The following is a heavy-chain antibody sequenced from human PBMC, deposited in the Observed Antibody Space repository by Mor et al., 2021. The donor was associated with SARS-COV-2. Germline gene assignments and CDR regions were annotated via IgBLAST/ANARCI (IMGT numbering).Heavy chain of an antibody. D-gene: IGHD6-13*01. J-gene: IGHJ4*02. V-gene: IGHV3-73*01. CDR3: TPLIAAAGGY. Sequence: AYAASVKGRFTISRDDSKNTAYLQMNSLKTEDTAVYYWTPLIAAAGGYWGQGTLVTVSS.